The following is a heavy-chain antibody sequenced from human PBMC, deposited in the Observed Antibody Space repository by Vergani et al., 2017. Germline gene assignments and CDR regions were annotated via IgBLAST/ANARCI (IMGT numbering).Heavy chain of an antibody. Sequence: QVQLVQSGAEVKKPGASVKVSCKASGYTFTSYYMHWVRQAPGQGLEWMGIINPSGGSTSYAQKFQGRVTMTRDTSTSTVYMELSSLRSEDTAVYYCARDVGVGSGYYLHLHLDYWGQGTLVTVSS. D-gene: IGHD3-22*01. CDR2: INPSGGST. CDR1: GYTFTSYY. V-gene: IGHV1-46*01. CDR3: ARDVGVGSGYYLHLHLDY. J-gene: IGHJ4*02.